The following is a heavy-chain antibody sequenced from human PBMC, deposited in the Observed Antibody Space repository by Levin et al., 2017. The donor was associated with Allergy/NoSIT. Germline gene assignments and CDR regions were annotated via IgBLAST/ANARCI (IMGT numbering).Heavy chain of an antibody. Sequence: GGSLRLSCAASGFTFSSYGMHWVRQAPGKGLEWVAVIWYDGSNKYYADSVKGRFTISRDNSKNTLYLQMNSLRAEDTAVYYCARDENRGYSSGWYVRRVAYYYGMDVWGQGTTVTVSS. V-gene: IGHV3-33*01. CDR1: GFTFSSYG. CDR2: IWYDGSNK. D-gene: IGHD6-19*01. CDR3: ARDENRGYSSGWYVRRVAYYYGMDV. J-gene: IGHJ6*02.